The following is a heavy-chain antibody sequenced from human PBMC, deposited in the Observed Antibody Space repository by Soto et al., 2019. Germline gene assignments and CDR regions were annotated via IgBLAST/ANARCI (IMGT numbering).Heavy chain of an antibody. D-gene: IGHD6-13*01. J-gene: IGHJ5*02. CDR3: ARRGTAAHWFDP. CDR1: GYTFTSYD. V-gene: IGHV1-8*01. Sequence: ASVKVSCKASGYTFTSYDINWVRQATGQGLEWMGWMDPNSGNTGYAQKFQGRVTMTRNTSISTAYMELSSLRSEDTAVYYCARRGTAAHWFDPWGQGTLVTVSS. CDR2: MDPNSGNT.